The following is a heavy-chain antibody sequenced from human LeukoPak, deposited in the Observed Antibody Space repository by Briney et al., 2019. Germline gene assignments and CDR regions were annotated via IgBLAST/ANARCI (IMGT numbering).Heavy chain of an antibody. J-gene: IGHJ5*02. Sequence: GESLKIPCKGSGYSFTSYWIGWVPQIPGKGLEWVGIIFPGDSETRYSPSFQGQVTISPDKSISTAYRQWSRPKGSDTPMHYRASHGEKYYDFWSGYPNNWFDPSGEGTLVTVSS. CDR2: IFPGDSET. V-gene: IGHV5-51*01. CDR1: GYSFTSYW. CDR3: ASHGEKYYDFWSGYPNNWFDP. D-gene: IGHD3-3*01.